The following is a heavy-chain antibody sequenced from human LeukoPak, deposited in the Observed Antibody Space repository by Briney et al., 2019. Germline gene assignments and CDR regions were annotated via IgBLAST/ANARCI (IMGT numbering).Heavy chain of an antibody. CDR1: GYTFTSYD. CDR3: ARAYYDILTEEPIDY. D-gene: IGHD3-9*01. CDR2: MNPNSGNT. V-gene: IGHV1-8*01. J-gene: IGHJ4*02. Sequence: ASVKVSCKASGYTFTSYDINWVRQATGQGLEWMGWMNPNSGNTGYAQKFQGRVTMTRDTSTSTVYMELSSLRSEDTAVYYCARAYYDILTEEPIDYWGQGTLVTVSS.